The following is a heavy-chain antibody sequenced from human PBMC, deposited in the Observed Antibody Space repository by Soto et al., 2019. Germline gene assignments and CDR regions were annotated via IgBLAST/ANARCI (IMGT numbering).Heavy chain of an antibody. V-gene: IGHV3-74*01. Sequence: PGGSLRRSCAASGFTFSGSWMHWVRQTPGKGLVWVSHINTDGSFANYADSVQGRFTISRDNAKSTLYLQMSSLRADDTAVYFCAGGMGGWPFWGQGTLVTVSS. CDR1: GFTFSGSW. D-gene: IGHD6-19*01. CDR2: INTDGSFA. J-gene: IGHJ4*02. CDR3: AGGMGGWPF.